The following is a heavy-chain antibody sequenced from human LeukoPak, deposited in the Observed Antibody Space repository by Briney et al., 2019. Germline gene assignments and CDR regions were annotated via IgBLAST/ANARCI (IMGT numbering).Heavy chain of an antibody. CDR3: ARGAIVVVPAAISGGRGFDP. V-gene: IGHV4-34*01. Sequence: PSETLSLTCAVYGGSFSGYYWSWIRQPPGKGLEWIGEINHSGSTNYNPSLKSRVTISVDTSKNQFSLKLSSVTAADTAVYYCARGAIVVVPAAISGGRGFDPWGQGTLVTVSS. J-gene: IGHJ5*02. CDR1: GGSFSGYY. CDR2: INHSGST. D-gene: IGHD2-2*01.